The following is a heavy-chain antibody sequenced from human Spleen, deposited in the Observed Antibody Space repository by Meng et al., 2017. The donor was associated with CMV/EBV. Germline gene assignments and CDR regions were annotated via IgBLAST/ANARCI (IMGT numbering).Heavy chain of an antibody. Sequence: GSISSTIFCWGWIRQPPGKGLEWIGSISYSGSTYYNPSLKSRVTISVDTSKNQFSLKLSSVTAADTAVFYCARHRTGTYPTNYFDYWGQGTLVTVSS. CDR3: ARHRTGTYPTNYFDY. CDR2: ISYSGST. CDR1: GSISSTIFC. V-gene: IGHV4-39*01. D-gene: IGHD1-14*01. J-gene: IGHJ4*02.